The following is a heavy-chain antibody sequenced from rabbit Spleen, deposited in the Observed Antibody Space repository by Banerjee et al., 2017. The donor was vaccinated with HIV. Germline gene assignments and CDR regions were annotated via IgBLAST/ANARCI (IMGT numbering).Heavy chain of an antibody. V-gene: IGHV1S40*01. J-gene: IGHJ6*01. CDR2: MYPDGVGST. CDR1: GFSFSTSYY. D-gene: IGHD8-1*01. Sequence: QSLEESGGDMVKPGASLTLTCTASGFSFSTSYYICWVRQAPGKGLEWIGCMYPDGVGSTAYASWAKGRFTISKTSSTTVTLQVTSLTAADTATYFCARDSGTSFSSYGMDLWGQGTLVTVS. CDR3: ARDSGTSFSSYGMDL.